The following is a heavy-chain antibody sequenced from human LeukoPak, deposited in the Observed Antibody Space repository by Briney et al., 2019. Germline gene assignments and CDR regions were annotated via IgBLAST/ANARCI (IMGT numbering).Heavy chain of an antibody. CDR3: ARGAVDRGTAFDI. D-gene: IGHD3-9*01. Sequence: LETLSLTCAVYGGSFSGYHWSWIRQPPGKGLEWIGEINHSESTNYDPSLKSRVTISIDTSNNQFSLKLSSVTAADTAVYYCARGAVDRGTAFDIWGQGTMVTVSS. CDR1: GGSFSGYH. CDR2: INHSEST. V-gene: IGHV4-34*01. J-gene: IGHJ3*02.